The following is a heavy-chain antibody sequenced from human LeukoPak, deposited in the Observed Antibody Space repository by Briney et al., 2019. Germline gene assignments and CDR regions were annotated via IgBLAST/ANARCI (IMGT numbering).Heavy chain of an antibody. CDR2: IFHDGVT. D-gene: IGHD2-2*01. CDR1: GASISGNH. CDR3: ARAYCNSATCSGVGYFDL. V-gene: IGHV4-59*01. Sequence: SETLSLTCAVSGASISGNHWSWIRQSPEKGLEWIGHIFHDGVTDYNPSLKSRVTMLPDTSKNQFSLRLTSVTAADTAVYYCARAYCNSATCSGVGYFDLWGRGTLVTVSS. J-gene: IGHJ2*01.